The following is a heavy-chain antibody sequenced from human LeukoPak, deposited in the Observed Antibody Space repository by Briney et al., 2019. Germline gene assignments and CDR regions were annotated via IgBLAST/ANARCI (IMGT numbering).Heavy chain of an antibody. CDR1: GYTFTSYG. J-gene: IGHJ4*02. V-gene: IGHV1-18*01. CDR2: ISSYSTYNGNT. CDR3: TWDRGQWLLQGIFFDY. D-gene: IGHD5-12*01. Sequence: AASVKVSCKASGYTFTSYGISWVRQAPGQGREWMGWISSYSTYNGNTNYAQRFQGRVTMTTDTSPSTAYKELRSLRSDDTAVYYCTWDRGQWLLQGIFFDYWGQGTLVTVSS.